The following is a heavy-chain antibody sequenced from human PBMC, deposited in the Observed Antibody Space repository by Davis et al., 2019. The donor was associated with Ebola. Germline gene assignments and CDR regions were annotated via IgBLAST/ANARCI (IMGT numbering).Heavy chain of an antibody. CDR1: GFTFSSYS. Sequence: GESLKISCAASGFTFSSYSMNWVRQAPGKGLEWVSSISSSSSYIYYADSVKGRFTISRDNAKNSLYLQMNSLRDEDTAVYYCARYYDFWSGVLSSYYYYYMDVWGKGTTVTVSS. V-gene: IGHV3-21*01. CDR2: ISSSSSYI. D-gene: IGHD3-3*01. CDR3: ARYYDFWSGVLSSYYYYYMDV. J-gene: IGHJ6*03.